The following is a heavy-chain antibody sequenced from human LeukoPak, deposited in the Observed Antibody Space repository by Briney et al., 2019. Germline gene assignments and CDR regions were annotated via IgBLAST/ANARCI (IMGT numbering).Heavy chain of an antibody. J-gene: IGHJ4*02. D-gene: IGHD6-13*01. CDR3: ARGRFYRAAGTYFAY. V-gene: IGHV1-8*03. CDR1: GYTFTSYD. Sequence: ASAKVSCKASGYTFTSYDINWVRQATGQGLEWMGWMNPNSGNTGYAQKFQGRVTITRNISISTAYMELSSLRSEDTAVYYCARGRFYRAAGTYFAYWGQGTLVTVSS. CDR2: MNPNSGNT.